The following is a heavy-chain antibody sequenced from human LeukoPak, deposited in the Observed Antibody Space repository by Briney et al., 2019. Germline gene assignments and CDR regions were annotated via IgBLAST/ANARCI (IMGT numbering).Heavy chain of an antibody. J-gene: IGHJ4*02. CDR3: AKEAPLSAYYYDSSGYYYDGAFDY. CDR1: GFAFGSEA. V-gene: IGHV3-23*01. CDR2: ISPGGGTT. D-gene: IGHD3-22*01. Sequence: GGSLRLSCAVSGFAFGSEAMSWVRQSPARGLEWVASISPGGGTTYYADYVKGRFTISRDNSKNSLFVQMNSLRAEDTAVYFCAKEAPLSAYYYDSSGYYYDGAFDYWGQGTLVTVSS.